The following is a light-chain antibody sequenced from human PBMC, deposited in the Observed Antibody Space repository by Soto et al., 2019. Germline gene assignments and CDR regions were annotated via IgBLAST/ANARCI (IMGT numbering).Light chain of an antibody. Sequence: QAVLTQPGSVCGSPGLSITISCSGTSSDIGSYNHVAWYQQFPGKSPKLMIYAVSDRPPGVSDRFSGSKSGIPASLTISGLQTEDEADYYCISYTDRQSYLFGTGTKVTAL. CDR2: AVS. V-gene: IGLV2-14*03. CDR3: ISYTDRQSYL. CDR1: SSDIGSYNH. J-gene: IGLJ1*01.